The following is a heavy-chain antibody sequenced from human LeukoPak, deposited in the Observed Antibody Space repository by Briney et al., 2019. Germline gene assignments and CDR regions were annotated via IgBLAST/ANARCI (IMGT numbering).Heavy chain of an antibody. CDR2: ISYDGKDK. CDR3: AKDRDTYGSIYYFDD. CDR1: GFTFSRYG. V-gene: IGHV3-30*18. J-gene: IGHJ4*02. D-gene: IGHD5-18*01. Sequence: GESLRLYCAASGFTFSRYGMHWVRQAPGKGLEWVAVISYDGKDKHYADSVKGRFTISRDNSKNTLYLQMNSLRAEDTAVYYCAKDRDTYGSIYYFDDWGQGTLVTVSS.